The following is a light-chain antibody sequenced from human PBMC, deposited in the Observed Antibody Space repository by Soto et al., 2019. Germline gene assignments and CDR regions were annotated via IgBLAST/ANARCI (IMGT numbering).Light chain of an antibody. Sequence: QSALTQPASVSGSPGQSITISCTGTSSDVGGYNYVSWYQQHPGKAPKLIIYDVSNRPSGVSNRFSGSKSGNTASLTISGLQAEDEADYYCSSYTSSSRPPYVFGTGTKLTVL. J-gene: IGLJ1*01. CDR2: DVS. CDR3: SSYTSSSRPPYV. V-gene: IGLV2-14*01. CDR1: SSDVGGYNY.